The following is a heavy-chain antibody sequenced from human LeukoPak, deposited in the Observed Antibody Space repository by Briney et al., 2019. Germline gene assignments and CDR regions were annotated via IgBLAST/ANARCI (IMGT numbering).Heavy chain of an antibody. CDR2: ISSSSSYI. D-gene: IGHD2-21*01. Sequence: PGGSLRLSCAASGFTFSSYSMNWVRQAPGKGLEWVSSISSSSSYIYYADSVKGRFTISRDNAKNSLYLQMNSLRAEDTAMYYCARSPSAGEGLHDYWGQGTLVTVSS. V-gene: IGHV3-21*01. CDR3: ARSPSAGEGLHDY. J-gene: IGHJ4*02. CDR1: GFTFSSYS.